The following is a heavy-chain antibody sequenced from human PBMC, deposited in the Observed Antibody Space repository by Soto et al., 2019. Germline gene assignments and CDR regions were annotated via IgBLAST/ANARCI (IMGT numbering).Heavy chain of an antibody. CDR2: ISYDGSNK. D-gene: IGHD6-19*01. CDR3: AKARSGWYHDY. V-gene: IGHV3-30*18. CDR1: GFTFSSYG. J-gene: IGHJ4*02. Sequence: QVQLVESGGGVVQPGRSLRLSCAASGFTFSSYGMHWVRQAPGKGLEWVAVISYDGSNKYYADSVKGRFTISRDNSKNTLYLQMTSLRAEDTAVSYCAKARSGWYHDYWGQGTRVTVSS.